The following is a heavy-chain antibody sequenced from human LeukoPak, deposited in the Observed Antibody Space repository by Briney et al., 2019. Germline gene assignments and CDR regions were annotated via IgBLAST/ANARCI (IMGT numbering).Heavy chain of an antibody. D-gene: IGHD6-19*01. CDR3: ASEGSDSGWDY. CDR1: GFTFSSYS. J-gene: IGHJ4*02. V-gene: IGHV3-48*04. CDR2: ISSSSSTI. Sequence: PGGSLRLSCAASGFTFSSYSMNWVRQAPGKGLEWVSYISSSSSTIYYADSVKGRFTISRDNAKNSLYLQMNSLRAEDTAVYYCASEGSDSGWDYWGQGTLVTVSS.